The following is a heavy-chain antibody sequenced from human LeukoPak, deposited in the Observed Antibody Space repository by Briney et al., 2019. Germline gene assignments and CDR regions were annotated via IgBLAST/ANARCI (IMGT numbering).Heavy chain of an antibody. CDR3: AKLVGASSNMDV. CDR2: IGGSGSSR. Sequence: GGSLRLSCAASGFIFSSHAMNWVRQAPGKGLEWVSAIGGSGSSRSYADSVKGRFTISRDNSKNTLFLQMNSLRDEDTALYFCAKLVGASSNMDVWGKGTTVTVSS. D-gene: IGHD1-26*01. CDR1: GFIFSSHA. J-gene: IGHJ6*03. V-gene: IGHV3-23*01.